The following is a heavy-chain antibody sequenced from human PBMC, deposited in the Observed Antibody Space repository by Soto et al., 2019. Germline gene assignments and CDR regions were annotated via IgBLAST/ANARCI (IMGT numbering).Heavy chain of an antibody. V-gene: IGHV1-69*01. CDR3: ARDRRTVRGESGFDP. Sequence: QVQLVQSGAEVKKPGSSVKVSCKASGGTFSSYAISWVRQAPGQGLEWMGGIIPIFGTATYAQKFQGRVTITADESTSTAYMELSSLRSEDTAVYYCARDRRTVRGESGFDPWGKGTLVTVSS. D-gene: IGHD3-10*01. CDR1: GGTFSSYA. CDR2: IIPIFGTA. J-gene: IGHJ5*02.